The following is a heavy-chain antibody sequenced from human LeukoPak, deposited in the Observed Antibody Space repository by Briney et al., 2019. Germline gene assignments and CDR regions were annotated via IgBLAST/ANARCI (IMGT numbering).Heavy chain of an antibody. D-gene: IGHD1-14*01. J-gene: IGHJ6*02. V-gene: IGHV3-23*01. CDR1: GFTFSSYA. CDR3: TIITRPGVLYYYYGMDV. CDR2: ISGSGGTT. Sequence: RGSLRLSCAASGFTFSSYAMSWVRQAPGKGLEWVSAISGSGGTTFYADSVKGRFTIPRDNSENSLYLQMNSLRTEDTALYYCTIITRPGVLYYYYGMDVWGQGTTVTVSS.